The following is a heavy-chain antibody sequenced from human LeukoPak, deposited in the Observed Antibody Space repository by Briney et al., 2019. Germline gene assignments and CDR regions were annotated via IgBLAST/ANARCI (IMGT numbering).Heavy chain of an antibody. J-gene: IGHJ4*02. CDR3: ARDTYQPGLIDC. V-gene: IGHV3-21*05. CDR1: EFTFSLYA. Sequence: GGSLRLSCAASEFTFSLYAMNWDRQAPGEGLEWVSYINDASSDIHYADSVKGRFTISRDNAKNTLYLQMNSLRAEDTAVYYCARDTYQPGLIDCWGQGTLVTVSS. D-gene: IGHD2-2*01. CDR2: INDASSDI.